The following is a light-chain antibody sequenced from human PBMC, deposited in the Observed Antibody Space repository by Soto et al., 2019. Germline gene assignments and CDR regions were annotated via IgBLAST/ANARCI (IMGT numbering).Light chain of an antibody. J-gene: IGKJ1*01. CDR3: QQYQNSPRT. V-gene: IGKV3-11*01. Sequence: EIVLTHSPSTLSLSPWGRGSLSCMASQSVSLSLAWYQQKPGQAPRLLIYDASKRASGIPARFSGSGSGTDFTLTISRLEPADFAVYYCQQYQNSPRTFGQGTKVDIK. CDR2: DAS. CDR1: QSVSLS.